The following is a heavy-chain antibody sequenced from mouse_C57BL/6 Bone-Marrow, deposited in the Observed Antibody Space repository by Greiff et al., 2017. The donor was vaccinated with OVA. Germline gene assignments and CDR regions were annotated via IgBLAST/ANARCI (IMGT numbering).Heavy chain of an antibody. Sequence: VQLQQSGPELVKPGASVKISCKASGYTFTDYYMNWVKQSHGKSLEWIGDINPNNGGTSYNQKFKGKATLTVDKSSSTAYMELRSLTSEDSAVYYCARKAYYDYDEAWFAYWGQGTLVTVSA. J-gene: IGHJ3*01. CDR1: GYTFTDYY. D-gene: IGHD2-4*01. CDR2: INPNNGGT. V-gene: IGHV1-26*01. CDR3: ARKAYYDYDEAWFAY.